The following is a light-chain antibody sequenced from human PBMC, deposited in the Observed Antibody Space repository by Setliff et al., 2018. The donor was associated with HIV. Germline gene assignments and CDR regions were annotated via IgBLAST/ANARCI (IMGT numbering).Light chain of an antibody. CDR1: SSDVGSYNF. V-gene: IGLV2-14*03. CDR3: CSYTSSLTYV. Sequence: QSALTQPASVSGSPGQSITLSCTGTSSDVGSYNFVSWYQQHPGRAPKLMIYDVTKRPSGASDRFSGSKSGNTASLTISGLQTEDEADYYCCSYTSSLTYVFGTGTKGTVL. CDR2: DVT. J-gene: IGLJ1*01.